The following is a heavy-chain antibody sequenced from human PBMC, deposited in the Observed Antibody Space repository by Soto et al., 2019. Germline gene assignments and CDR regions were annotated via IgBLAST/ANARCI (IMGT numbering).Heavy chain of an antibody. CDR1: GGTFSSYA. J-gene: IGHJ4*02. D-gene: IGHD2-2*01. CDR2: IIPIFGTA. V-gene: IGHV1-69*13. Sequence: SVKVSCKASGGTFSSYAISWVRQAPGQGLEWMGGIIPIFGTANYAQKFQGRVTITADESTSTAYMELSSLRSEDTAVYYCARAGYCSSTGCYSLLHYWGQGTLVTVSS. CDR3: ARAGYCSSTGCYSLLHY.